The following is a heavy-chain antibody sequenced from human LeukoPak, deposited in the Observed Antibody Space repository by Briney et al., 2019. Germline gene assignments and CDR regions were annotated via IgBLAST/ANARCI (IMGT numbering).Heavy chain of an antibody. CDR3: ARDLPMEY. D-gene: IGHD3-3*01. Sequence: GGSLRLSCVASGFTCSSYWMSWVRQAPGKGLEWVANIKQDGSEKYYVDSVKGRFTISRDNAKNSLYLQMNSLRAEDTAVYYCARDLPMEYWGQGTLVTVSS. J-gene: IGHJ4*02. V-gene: IGHV3-7*01. CDR2: IKQDGSEK. CDR1: GFTCSSYW.